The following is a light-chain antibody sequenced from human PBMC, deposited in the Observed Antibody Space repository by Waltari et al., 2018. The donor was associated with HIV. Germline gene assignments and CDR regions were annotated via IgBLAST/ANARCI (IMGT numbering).Light chain of an antibody. CDR1: SDGVGGYGH. V-gene: IGLV2-14*03. J-gene: IGLJ2*01. Sequence: QSALTQPASVSGSPGQTVTITCTGTSDGVGGYGHVAWYQQQPDTPPRLIIFGVRRRPSGVDGRFSASKSGNVASLTITGLRPDDEAHYFCSSYTRSISVAFGGGTRLTVL. CDR3: SSYTRSISVA. CDR2: GVR.